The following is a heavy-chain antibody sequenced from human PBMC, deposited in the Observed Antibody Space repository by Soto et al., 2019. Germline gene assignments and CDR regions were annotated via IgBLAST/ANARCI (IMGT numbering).Heavy chain of an antibody. D-gene: IGHD2-15*01. CDR3: ARDKGYCSGGSCSTSGTDYYYGMDV. CDR1: GGSISSGDYY. V-gene: IGHV4-30-4*01. Sequence: SETLSLTCTVSGGSISSGDYYWSWIRQPPGKGLEWIGCIYYSGSTYYNPSLKSRVTISVDTSKNQFSLRLTSVTAADTAVYYCARDKGYCSGGSCSTSGTDYYYGMDVWGQGTTVTVSS. J-gene: IGHJ6*02. CDR2: IYYSGST.